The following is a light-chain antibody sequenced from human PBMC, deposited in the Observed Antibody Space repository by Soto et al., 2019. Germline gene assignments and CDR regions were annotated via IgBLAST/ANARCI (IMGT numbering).Light chain of an antibody. J-gene: IGLJ1*01. CDR3: SSYTSSSTLYV. CDR1: SSDINGYNY. V-gene: IGLV2-14*01. CDR2: DVS. Sequence: QSALSQPASVPGSPGQSITISCTGTSSDINGYNYVSWYQQHPGKAPKLMIYDVSNRPSGVSNGFSGSKSGNTASLTISGLQAEDEADYYCSSYTSSSTLYVFGTGTKVTVL.